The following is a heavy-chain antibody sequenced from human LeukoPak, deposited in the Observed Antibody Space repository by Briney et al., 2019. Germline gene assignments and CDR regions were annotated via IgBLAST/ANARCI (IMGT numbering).Heavy chain of an antibody. D-gene: IGHD1-26*01. Sequence: GGSLRLSCAASGFTFSSYSMNWVRQAPGKGLELVSSISSSSSYIYYADSVKGRLTISRDNAKNSLYLQMNSLRAEDTAVYYCARESPSGPDAFDIWGQGTMVTVSS. V-gene: IGHV3-21*01. CDR3: ARESPSGPDAFDI. J-gene: IGHJ3*02. CDR2: ISSSSSYI. CDR1: GFTFSSYS.